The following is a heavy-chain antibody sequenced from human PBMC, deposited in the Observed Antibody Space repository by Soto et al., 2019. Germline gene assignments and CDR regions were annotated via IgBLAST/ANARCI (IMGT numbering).Heavy chain of an antibody. J-gene: IGHJ4*02. V-gene: IGHV4-31*03. Sequence: QVQLQESGPGLVKPSQTLSLTCTVSGGSISSGGYYWSWIRQPPGKGLEWIGYINYSGSTYCHPSLKSRVTISVDTSKNQFSLKLNSVTAADTAVYYCARAHGDYETTFDFWGQGTLVTVSS. CDR3: ARAHGDYETTFDF. D-gene: IGHD4-17*01. CDR2: INYSGST. CDR1: GGSISSGGYY.